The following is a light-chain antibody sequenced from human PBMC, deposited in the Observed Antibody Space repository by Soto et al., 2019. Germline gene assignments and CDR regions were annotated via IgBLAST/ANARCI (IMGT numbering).Light chain of an antibody. J-gene: IGLJ3*02. CDR2: EVN. V-gene: IGLV2-14*01. Sequence: QSALTQPASVSGSPGQSITISCTGTSSDVGGYNYVSWYQQHPGKAPKLMIFEVNTRPSGVSNRFSGSKSGNTASLTISGLQTEDEADYYCTSYTTNNTWVFGGGTKLTVL. CDR3: TSYTTNNTWV. CDR1: SSDVGGYNY.